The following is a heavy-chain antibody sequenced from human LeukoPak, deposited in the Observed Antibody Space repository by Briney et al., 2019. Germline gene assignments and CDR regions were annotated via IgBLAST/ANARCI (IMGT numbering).Heavy chain of an antibody. Sequence: SETLSLTCTVSGGSISSYYWSWIRQPPGKGLEWIGYIYYSGSTNYNPSLKSRVTISVDTSKNQFSLKLSSVTAADTAVYYCARLGPFGPAPGLMDVGGQGPRSPSP. D-gene: IGHD3-16*01. CDR1: GGSISSYY. CDR2: IYYSGST. J-gene: IGHJ6*02. V-gene: IGHV4-59*08. CDR3: ARLGPFGPAPGLMDV.